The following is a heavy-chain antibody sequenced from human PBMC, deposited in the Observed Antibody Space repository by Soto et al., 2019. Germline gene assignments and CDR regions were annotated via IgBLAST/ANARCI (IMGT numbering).Heavy chain of an antibody. J-gene: IGHJ5*02. CDR1: GYTFTSYG. CDR2: ISAYNGNT. CDR3: ARDEHGDYPGAWFDP. V-gene: IGHV1-18*01. D-gene: IGHD4-17*01. Sequence: QVQLVQSGAEVKKPGASVKVSCKASGYTFTSYGISWVRQAPGQGLEWMGWISAYNGNTNYAQRLQGRVTMTTDTSTSKAYMELRSLRSDDTAVYYCARDEHGDYPGAWFDPWGQGTLVTVSS.